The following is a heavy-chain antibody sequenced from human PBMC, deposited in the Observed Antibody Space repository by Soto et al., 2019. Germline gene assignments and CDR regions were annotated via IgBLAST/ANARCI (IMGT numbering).Heavy chain of an antibody. CDR2: IRSKANSYAT. D-gene: IGHD1-26*01. Sequence: GGSLRLSCAASGFTFSGSAMHWVRQASGKGLEWVGRIRSKANSYATAYAASVKGRFTISRDDSKNTAYLQMNSLKTEDTAVYYCTRPPYSGSYSYYYYGMDVWGQGTTVTVSS. CDR1: GFTFSGSA. CDR3: TRPPYSGSYSYYYYGMDV. J-gene: IGHJ6*02. V-gene: IGHV3-73*01.